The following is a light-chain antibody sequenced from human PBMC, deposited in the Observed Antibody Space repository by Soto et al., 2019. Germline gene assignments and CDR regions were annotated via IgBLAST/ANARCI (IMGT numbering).Light chain of an antibody. CDR2: AVS. V-gene: IGLV2-14*03. Sequence: QSALTQPASVSGSLGQSITISCTGTSSDVGAYNYVSWYQQHPGKAPKLMIYAVSNRPSGVSNRFSGSKSGNTASLTISGLQAEDEADYYCSSYASSTTVLFGGGTQLTVL. J-gene: IGLJ2*01. CDR3: SSYASSTTVL. CDR1: SSDVGAYNY.